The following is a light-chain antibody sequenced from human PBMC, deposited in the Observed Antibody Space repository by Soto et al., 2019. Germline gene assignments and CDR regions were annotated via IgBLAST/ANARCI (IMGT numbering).Light chain of an antibody. CDR1: QSISSY. V-gene: IGKV1-39*01. CDR2: AAS. Sequence: DIQMTQSPSSLSASVGDRVTITCRASQSISSYLNWYQQKPGKAPKLLIYAASSLQGGVPSRFSGSGSGTDFTLTISSLQPEDFATYYCQQSYSTPFTFGHGTKLDIK. J-gene: IGKJ3*01. CDR3: QQSYSTPFT.